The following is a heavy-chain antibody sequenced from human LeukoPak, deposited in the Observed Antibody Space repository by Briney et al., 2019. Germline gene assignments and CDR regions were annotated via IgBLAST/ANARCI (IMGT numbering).Heavy chain of an antibody. V-gene: IGHV3-30-3*01. CDR3: AREKLLDGVAD. D-gene: IGHD2-15*01. CDR1: GFTFSSYW. CDR2: ISYDGSNK. J-gene: IGHJ4*02. Sequence: GGSLRLSCVASGFTFSSYWMHWVRQDPRKGLEWVAVISYDGSNKYYADSVKGRFTISRDNSKNTLYLQMNSLRAEDTAVYYCAREKLLDGVADWGQGTLVTVSS.